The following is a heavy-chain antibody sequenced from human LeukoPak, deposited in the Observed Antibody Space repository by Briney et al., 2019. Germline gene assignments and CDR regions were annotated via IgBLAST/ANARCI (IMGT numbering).Heavy chain of an antibody. CDR2: IIPILGIA. Sequence: GASVQVSCKASGGTFSSYTISWVRQDPGQGLEWMGRIIPILGIANYAQKFQGRVTITADKSTSTAYMELSSLRSEDTAVYYCARDTSSGWYGASDYWGQGTLVTVSS. J-gene: IGHJ4*02. CDR1: GGTFSSYT. D-gene: IGHD6-19*01. CDR3: ARDTSSGWYGASDY. V-gene: IGHV1-69*04.